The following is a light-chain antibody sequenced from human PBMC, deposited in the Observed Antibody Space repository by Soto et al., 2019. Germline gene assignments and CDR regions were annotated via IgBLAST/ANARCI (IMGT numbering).Light chain of an antibody. CDR2: VAS. V-gene: IGKV1-39*01. CDR3: QQSYSIPLS. CDR1: QNITNY. Sequence: DIQMTQSPSSLSASVGDRVTITCRASQNITNYLNWYQQKPGKAPNLLIYVASRLQSGVPSRFSGSGSGTDFTLAISSLQPADFATYHCQQSYSIPLSFGQGTKVDIK. J-gene: IGKJ1*01.